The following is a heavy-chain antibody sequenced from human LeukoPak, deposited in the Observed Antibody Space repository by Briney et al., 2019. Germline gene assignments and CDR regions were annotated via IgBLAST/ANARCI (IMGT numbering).Heavy chain of an antibody. V-gene: IGHV3-7*01. CDR2: IKQDGSES. CDR1: GFTFGSYW. Sequence: GGSLRLSCAASGFTFGSYWMSWVRQAPGKGLEWVANIKQDGSESYYVDSVKGRFTISRDNAKSSLYLQMNSLRAEDTAVYYCARGWLVPDFWGQGTLVTVSS. CDR3: ARGWLVPDF. D-gene: IGHD6-19*01. J-gene: IGHJ4*02.